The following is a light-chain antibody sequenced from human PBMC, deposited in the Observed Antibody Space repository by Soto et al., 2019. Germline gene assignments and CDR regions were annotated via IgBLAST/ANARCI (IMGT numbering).Light chain of an antibody. V-gene: IGKV1-13*02. CDR1: QAISSA. CDR3: QQSDSYPQLS. Sequence: AIHLTQSPSALYASVGDKVTITCRASQAISSALAWYQQKPGKPPSVLIYDASTLEIGVPSRFSGSGSGTDFTLTITSLQPEDFATYYCQQSDSYPQLSFGGGTKVAIK. CDR2: DAS. J-gene: IGKJ4*01.